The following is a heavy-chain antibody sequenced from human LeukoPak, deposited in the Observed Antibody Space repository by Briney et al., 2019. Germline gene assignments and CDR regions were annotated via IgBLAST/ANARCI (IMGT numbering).Heavy chain of an antibody. J-gene: IGHJ4*02. CDR1: GGTFSSYA. CDR2: IIPIFGTA. V-gene: IGHV1-69*05. Sequence: SSVKVSCKXSGGTFSSYAISWVRQAPGQGLEWMGRIIPIFGTANYAQKFQGRVTITTDGSTSTAHMELSSLRSEDTAVYYCVTDRSDYWGQGTLVTVSS. CDR3: VTDRSDY.